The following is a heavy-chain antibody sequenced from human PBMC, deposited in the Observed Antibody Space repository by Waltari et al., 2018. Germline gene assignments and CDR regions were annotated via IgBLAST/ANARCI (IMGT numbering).Heavy chain of an antibody. Sequence: VESGGGMVQPGRSLRISCAASGFAFNTYSMYWMRKAPGEGLGWVASISVGGKDKDVADSLKGRFIISRDNSKNTVDLQMNNLIGGDTAMYYCARGFTSSSLFDQWGQGTLVTVSS. V-gene: IGHV3-30*04. CDR2: ISVGGKDK. CDR1: GFAFNTYS. D-gene: IGHD6-6*01. J-gene: IGHJ4*02. CDR3: ARGFTSSSLFDQ.